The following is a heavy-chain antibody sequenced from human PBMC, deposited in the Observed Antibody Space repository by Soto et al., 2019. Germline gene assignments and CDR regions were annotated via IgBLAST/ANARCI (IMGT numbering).Heavy chain of an antibody. CDR1: GFTFSEYS. CDR3: VKVSTFYDILTGYYSTNFFDP. CDR2: ISSDGDIT. J-gene: IGHJ5*02. D-gene: IGHD3-9*01. V-gene: IGHV3-64D*06. Sequence: HPGGSLRLSCSASGFTFSEYSMHWVRHAPGKGLQYVSTISSDGDITYYADSVKGRFTISRDNSKNTLYLQMNSLRPEDTAVYYCVKVSTFYDILTGYYSTNFFDPWGQGTLVTVSS.